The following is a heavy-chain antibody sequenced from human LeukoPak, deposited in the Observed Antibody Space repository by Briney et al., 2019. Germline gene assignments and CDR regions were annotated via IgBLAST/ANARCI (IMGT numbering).Heavy chain of an antibody. V-gene: IGHV1-3*01. Sequence: ASVKVSCKASGYTFTNYAVHWVRQAPGQRLEWMGWINAGNGNTNYAQKLQGRVTMTTDTSTSTAYMELRSLRSDDTAVYYCARTRRYSPYGMDVWGQGTTVTVSS. CDR1: GYTFTNYA. J-gene: IGHJ6*02. D-gene: IGHD1-26*01. CDR3: ARTRRYSPYGMDV. CDR2: INAGNGNT.